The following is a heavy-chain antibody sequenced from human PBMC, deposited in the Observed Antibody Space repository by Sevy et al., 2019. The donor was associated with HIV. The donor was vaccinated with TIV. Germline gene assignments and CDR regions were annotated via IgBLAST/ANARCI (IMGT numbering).Heavy chain of an antibody. CDR3: AKALNPALESMIEVIFRSLKGFDV. J-gene: IGHJ3*01. D-gene: IGHD3-22*01. Sequence: GGSLILSCAASGFTFNTHAMNWVRHAPGKGLEWVSVISGIGSSTYYADSVKGRFTISRDNAKNTLYLQMNSLRADDTTVYYCAKALNPALESMIEVIFRSLKGFDVWGQGTMVTVSS. CDR2: ISGIGSST. CDR1: GFTFNTHA. V-gene: IGHV3-23*01.